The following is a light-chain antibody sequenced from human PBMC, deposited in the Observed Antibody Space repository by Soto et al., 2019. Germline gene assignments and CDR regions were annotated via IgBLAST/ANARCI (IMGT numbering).Light chain of an antibody. J-gene: IGKJ1*01. CDR3: QQYNSYWT. V-gene: IGKV1-5*01. Sequence: DIQMTQSSSTLSASVGDRVTITCRASQSISSWLAWYQQKPGKAPKLLIYDASSLESGVPSRFSGSGSGTEFTLTISSLQPDDFATYYCQQYNSYWTFGQGTKVGIK. CDR1: QSISSW. CDR2: DAS.